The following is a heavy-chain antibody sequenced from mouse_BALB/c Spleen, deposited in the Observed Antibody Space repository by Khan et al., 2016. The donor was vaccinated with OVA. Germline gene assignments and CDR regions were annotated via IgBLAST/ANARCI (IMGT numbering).Heavy chain of an antibody. CDR3: AASILFYYSMDY. Sequence: QVRLQQSGAELAKPGASVKMSCKASGYTFTSYWMHWVKQRPGQGLEWIGYINPSTGYTEYNQKFKDKATLTTDKSSSTAYMQLSSLTSEDSAVXSCAASILFYYSMDYWGQGTSVTVSS. CDR1: GYTFTSYW. CDR2: INPSTGYT. V-gene: IGHV1-7*01. J-gene: IGHJ4*01. D-gene: IGHD6-1*01.